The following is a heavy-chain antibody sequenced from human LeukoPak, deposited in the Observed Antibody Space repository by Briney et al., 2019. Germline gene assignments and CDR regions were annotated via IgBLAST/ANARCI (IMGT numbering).Heavy chain of an antibody. J-gene: IGHJ1*01. CDR2: IKRTTDGGTT. Sequence: PGGSLRLSCAVSGFTFSDDWVSWVRQAPGKGLEWVGRIKRTTDGGTTDYAAPVKSRFTISRDESKNTLFLQMNSLKTEDTAVYYCTPVPYNCNDWGQGTLVAVSS. CDR3: TPVPYNCND. V-gene: IGHV3-15*01. D-gene: IGHD1-1*01. CDR1: GFTFSDDW.